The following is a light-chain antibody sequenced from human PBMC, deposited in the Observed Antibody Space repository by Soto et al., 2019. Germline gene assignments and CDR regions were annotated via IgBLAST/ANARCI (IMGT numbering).Light chain of an antibody. CDR3: CSYAGTYSYV. Sequence: QSVLTQPRSVSGSPGQSVTISCTGTSSYVGAYNYVSWYQQHPGKAPKFMIYDVSKRPSGVPDRFSGSKSGNTASLTISGLQAEDEADYYCCSYAGTYSYVLGTGTKSPS. CDR2: DVS. CDR1: SSYVGAYNY. V-gene: IGLV2-11*01. J-gene: IGLJ1*01.